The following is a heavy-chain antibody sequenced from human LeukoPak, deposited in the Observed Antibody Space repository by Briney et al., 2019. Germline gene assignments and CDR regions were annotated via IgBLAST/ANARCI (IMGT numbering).Heavy chain of an antibody. CDR1: GGSISSYY. CDR3: ARVSGSYLNFDY. V-gene: IGHV4-39*07. Sequence: KPSETLSLTCTVSGGSISSYYWGWIRQPPGKGLEWIANIYYSGSTFYNPSLKSRVTISLDTSKNHFSLKLSSVTAADPAVYYCARVSGSYLNFDYWGQGTLVTVSS. J-gene: IGHJ4*02. D-gene: IGHD1-26*01. CDR2: IYYSGST.